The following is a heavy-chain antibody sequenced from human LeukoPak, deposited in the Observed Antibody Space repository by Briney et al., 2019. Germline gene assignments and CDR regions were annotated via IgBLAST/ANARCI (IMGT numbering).Heavy chain of an antibody. CDR1: GFTFSSYS. D-gene: IGHD6-13*01. Sequence: KPGGSLRLSCAASGFTFSSYSMNWVRQAPGKGLEWVSSITSSSSYIYYADSVKGRFTISRDNAKNSLYLQMNSLRAEDTAVYYCARGAAAALYTLFDYWGQGTLVTVSS. CDR3: ARGAAAALYTLFDY. V-gene: IGHV3-21*01. J-gene: IGHJ4*02. CDR2: ITSSSSYI.